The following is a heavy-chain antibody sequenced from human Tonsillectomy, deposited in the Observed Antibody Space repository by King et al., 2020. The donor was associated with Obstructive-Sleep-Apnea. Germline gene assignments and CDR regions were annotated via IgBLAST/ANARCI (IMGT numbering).Heavy chain of an antibody. D-gene: IGHD3-22*01. V-gene: IGHV1-8*01. CDR3: TRRRVYDGSGHYYPRDVFDI. Sequence: VQPVQSGAEVKKPGASVKVSCKASGYTFTNYDINWVRQATGQGLEWVGWMNCDTGDTGYAQKFQGRVTMTRDTSISTAYMELSSLTSEDTAVFYCTRRRVYDGSGHYYPRDVFDIWGQGTVVTVSS. CDR1: GYTFTNYD. CDR2: MNCDTGDT. J-gene: IGHJ3*02.